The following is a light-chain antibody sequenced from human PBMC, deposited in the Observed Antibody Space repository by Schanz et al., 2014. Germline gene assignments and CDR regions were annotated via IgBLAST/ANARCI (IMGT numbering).Light chain of an antibody. CDR2: DNS. CDR3: GTWHTSLSAV. V-gene: IGLV1-51*01. CDR1: SSNIGSSY. J-gene: IGLJ2*01. Sequence: QSVLTQPPSVSAAPGQKVTISCSGTSSNIGSSYVSWYQQFPGRAPKLLIYDNSKRPSGIPDRFSGSKSGTSATLGITGLQTGDEAHYYCGTWHTSLSAVFGGGTKVTVL.